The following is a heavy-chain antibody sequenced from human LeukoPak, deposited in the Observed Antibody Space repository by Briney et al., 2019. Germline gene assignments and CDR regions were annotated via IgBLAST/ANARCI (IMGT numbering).Heavy chain of an antibody. CDR3: VREPYCSGGSCYTSGFDC. Sequence: GRSLSLSCAASGFTFSSYAMHWVRQAPGKGLEWVAVISYDGSNKYYADSVKGRFTISRDNSKNTLYLQMNSLSADDTAVYYCVREPYCSGGSCYTSGFDCWGQGTLVTVSS. D-gene: IGHD2-15*01. V-gene: IGHV3-30-3*01. J-gene: IGHJ4*02. CDR2: ISYDGSNK. CDR1: GFTFSSYA.